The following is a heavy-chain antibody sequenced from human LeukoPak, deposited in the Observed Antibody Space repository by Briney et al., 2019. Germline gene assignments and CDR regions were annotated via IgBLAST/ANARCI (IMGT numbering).Heavy chain of an antibody. D-gene: IGHD3-16*01. J-gene: IGHJ4*02. CDR2: ISSSSSYI. CDR1: GFTFSSYS. Sequence: GGSLRLSCAASGFTFSSYSMNWVRQAPGKGLEGVSSISSSSSYIYYADSVKGRSTISRDNAKNSLYLQMNSLRAEDTAVYYCARERESSFDYWGQGTLVTVSS. CDR3: ARERESSFDY. V-gene: IGHV3-21*01.